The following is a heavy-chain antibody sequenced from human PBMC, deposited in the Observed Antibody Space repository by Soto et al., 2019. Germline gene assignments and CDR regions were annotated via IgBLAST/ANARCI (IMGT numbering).Heavy chain of an antibody. V-gene: IGHV3-23*01. CDR1: GFTFSSYA. CDR2: ISGSGGST. CDR3: ARRGSGSYYDY. D-gene: IGHD1-26*01. Sequence: EVQLLESGGGLVQPGGSLRLSCAASGFTFSSYAMRWVRQAPGKGLEWVSAISGSGGSTYYADSVKGRFTISRDNSKNTMDLQMNSLRAEDTGVYYCARRGSGSYYDYWGQGTLVTVSS. J-gene: IGHJ4*02.